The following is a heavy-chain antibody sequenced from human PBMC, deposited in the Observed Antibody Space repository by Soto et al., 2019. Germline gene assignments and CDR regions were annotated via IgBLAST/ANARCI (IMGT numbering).Heavy chain of an antibody. CDR2: INHSGST. V-gene: IGHV4-34*01. CDR3: ARVISGRGYCSGGSCYGYYYGMDV. CDR1: GGSFIGYY. D-gene: IGHD2-15*01. J-gene: IGHJ6*02. Sequence: SGTLSLTCAFYGGSFIGYYCSWIRQPPGKGLEWIWEINHSGSTNYNPSLKSRVTISVDTSKNQFSLKLSSVTAADTAVYYCARVISGRGYCSGGSCYGYYYGMDVWGQGTTVTVS.